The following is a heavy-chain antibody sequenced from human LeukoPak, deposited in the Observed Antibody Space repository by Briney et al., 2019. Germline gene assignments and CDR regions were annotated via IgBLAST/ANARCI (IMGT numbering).Heavy chain of an antibody. CDR2: ISSSSSYI. V-gene: IGHV3-21*01. D-gene: IGHD1-26*01. CDR3: ARPHSGSYYDAFDI. Sequence: GGSLRLSCAASGFTFSSYSMNWVGQAPGKGLNWASSISSSSSYIYYADSVKGRFTISRDNAKNSLYLQMNSLRAEDTAVYYCARPHSGSYYDAFDIWGQGTMVTVSS. CDR1: GFTFSSYS. J-gene: IGHJ3*02.